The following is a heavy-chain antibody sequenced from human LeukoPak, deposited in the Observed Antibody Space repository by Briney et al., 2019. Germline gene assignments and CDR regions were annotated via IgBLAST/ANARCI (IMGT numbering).Heavy chain of an antibody. CDR1: GYTFTGYY. J-gene: IGHJ4*01. V-gene: IGHV1-2*04. D-gene: IGHD6-13*01. CDR3: ARDPGISPAAGTLFDY. CDR2: INPNSGGT. Sequence: ASVKVSCKASGYTFTGYYMHWVRQAPGQGLEWMGWINPNSGGTNYAQKFQGWVTMTRDTSISTAYMELSRLRSDVTAVYYCARDPGISPAAGTLFDYWGQGTLVTVSS.